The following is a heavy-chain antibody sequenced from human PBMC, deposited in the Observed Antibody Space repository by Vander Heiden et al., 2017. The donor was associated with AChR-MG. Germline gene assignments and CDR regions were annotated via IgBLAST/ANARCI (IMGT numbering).Heavy chain of an antibody. Sequence: VQLQESGPGLVKPSATLSLTCTVSAGSISSYYWSWIRQPPGKGLEWIGYIYYSGSTNYNPSLKSRVTISVDMSKNQFSLKLTSVTAADTAVYYCAREYYDTSGYFDYWGQGTLVTVSS. CDR2: IYYSGST. J-gene: IGHJ4*02. D-gene: IGHD3-22*01. V-gene: IGHV4-59*01. CDR1: AGSISSYY. CDR3: AREYYDTSGYFDY.